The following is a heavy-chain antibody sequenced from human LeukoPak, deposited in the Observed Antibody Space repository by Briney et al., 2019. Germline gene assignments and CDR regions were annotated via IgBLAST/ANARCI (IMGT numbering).Heavy chain of an antibody. CDR3: ARGRGGPPFDF. CDR2: ISADGGTT. J-gene: IGHJ4*02. V-gene: IGHV3-64*01. CDR1: GFSFRGYG. Sequence: HPGGSLRLSCAASGFSFRGYGMHWVRQAPGRGLEYVSAISADGGTTVYLNSVKGRFTISRDNSKNTLYLQMGRLRSDDTAIYYCARGRGGPPFDFWGQGTVVTVAS. D-gene: IGHD3-10*01.